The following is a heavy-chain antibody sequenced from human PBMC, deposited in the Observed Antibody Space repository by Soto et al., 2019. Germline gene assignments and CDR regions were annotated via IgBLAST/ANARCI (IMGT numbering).Heavy chain of an antibody. CDR2: IYYSGST. J-gene: IGHJ4*02. D-gene: IGHD6-19*01. Sequence: LSLTCTVSGGSISSSSYYWGWIRQPPGKGLEWIGNIYYSGSTYYNPSLKSRVTISVDTSKNQFSLKLSSVTAADTAVYYCARRGSGGIAVAGTSFDYWGQGNLVTVSS. CDR1: GGSISSSSYY. V-gene: IGHV4-39*01. CDR3: ARRGSGGIAVAGTSFDY.